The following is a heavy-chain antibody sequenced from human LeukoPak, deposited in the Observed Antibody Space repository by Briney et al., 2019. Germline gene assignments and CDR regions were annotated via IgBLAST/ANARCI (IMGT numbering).Heavy chain of an antibody. CDR2: IYSGGNT. D-gene: IGHD2-2*01. V-gene: IGHV3-53*01. CDR3: ARGETSSYDY. J-gene: IGHJ4*02. CDR1: GFPFSNAR. Sequence: GGSLRLSCAASGFPFSNARMSWVRQAPGKGLEWVSVIYSGGNTYYADSVKGRFTISRDNSKNTVYLQMNSLRAEDTAVYYCARGETSSYDYWGQGTLVTVSS.